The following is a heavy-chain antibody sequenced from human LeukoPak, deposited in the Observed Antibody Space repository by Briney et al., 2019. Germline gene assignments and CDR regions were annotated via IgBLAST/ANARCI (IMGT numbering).Heavy chain of an antibody. CDR3: ARGWVATTYFDY. CDR1: GYTFTSYW. V-gene: IGHV5-51*01. J-gene: IGHJ4*02. Sequence: ASVKVSCKASGYTFTSYWIGWVRQMPGKGLEWMGIIYPGDSDTRYSPSFQGQVTISADKSISTAYLQWSSLKASDTAMYYCARGWVATTYFDYWGQGTLVTVSS. CDR2: IYPGDSDT. D-gene: IGHD5-24*01.